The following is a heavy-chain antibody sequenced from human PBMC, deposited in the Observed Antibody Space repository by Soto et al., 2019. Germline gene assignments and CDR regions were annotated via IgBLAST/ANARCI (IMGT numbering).Heavy chain of an antibody. Sequence: SETLSLTCTVSGGSISGYYWSWIRQPPGKGLEWIGYIYYSGSTNYNPSLKSRVTISVDTSKNQFSLKLSSVTAADTAVYYCARSGWYEHIAFDYWGQGTLVTVSS. D-gene: IGHD6-13*01. V-gene: IGHV4-59*01. CDR2: IYYSGST. CDR1: GGSISGYY. J-gene: IGHJ4*02. CDR3: ARSGWYEHIAFDY.